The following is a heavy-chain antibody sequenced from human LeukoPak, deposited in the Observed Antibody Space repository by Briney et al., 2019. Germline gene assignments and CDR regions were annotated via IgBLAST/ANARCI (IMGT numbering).Heavy chain of an antibody. Sequence: GGSLRLSCAASGFTFRRYGMSWVRQVPGKGLEWVAVISYDGSNKYYADSVKGRFTISRDNSKNTLYLQMNSLRAEDTAVYYCAKEDYDSSGYPDYWGQGTLVTVSS. J-gene: IGHJ4*02. CDR2: ISYDGSNK. CDR1: GFTFRRYG. CDR3: AKEDYDSSGYPDY. D-gene: IGHD3-22*01. V-gene: IGHV3-30*18.